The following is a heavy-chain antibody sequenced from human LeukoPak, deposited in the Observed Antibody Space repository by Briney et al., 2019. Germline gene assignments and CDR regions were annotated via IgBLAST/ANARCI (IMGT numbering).Heavy chain of an antibody. D-gene: IGHD1-26*01. CDR3: AKDMDSGSYYVDY. J-gene: IGHJ4*02. Sequence: GGSLRLSCAASGFTFSSTWMNWVRQGPGKGLEWVSRITSDGSSTIYADSVKGRFTISRDNSKNTLYLQMNSLRAEDTAVYYCAKDMDSGSYYVDYWGQGTLVTVSS. CDR1: GFTFSSTW. CDR2: ITSDGSST. V-gene: IGHV3-74*01.